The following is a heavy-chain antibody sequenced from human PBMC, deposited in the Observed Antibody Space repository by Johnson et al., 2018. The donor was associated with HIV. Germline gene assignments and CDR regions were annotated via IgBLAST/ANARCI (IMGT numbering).Heavy chain of an antibody. Sequence: VQLVESRGVLVQPGGSLRLSCAASGFTVSSNEMSWVRQAPGKGLEWVSVIYSGGRSYYADSVKARFTISRDNSKNTMYLQMNSLRAEDTAVYHCAKDLYSSSWTNDAFDIWGQGTMVTVSS. V-gene: IGHV3-66*01. CDR3: AKDLYSSSWTNDAFDI. CDR2: IYSGGRS. D-gene: IGHD6-13*01. J-gene: IGHJ3*02. CDR1: GFTVSSNE.